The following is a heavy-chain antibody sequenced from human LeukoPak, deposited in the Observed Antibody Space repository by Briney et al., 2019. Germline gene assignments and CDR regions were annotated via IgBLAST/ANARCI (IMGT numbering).Heavy chain of an antibody. V-gene: IGHV3-53*01. CDR3: ARGPSAAGRDY. J-gene: IGHJ4*02. Sequence: GGSLRLSCAASGFTVSSNYMSWVRQAPGKGLEWVSVIYSGGSTYYADSVRGRFTISRDNSKNTLYLQMNSLRAEDTAVYYCARGPSAAGRDYWGQGTLVTVSS. D-gene: IGHD6-13*01. CDR1: GFTVSSNY. CDR2: IYSGGST.